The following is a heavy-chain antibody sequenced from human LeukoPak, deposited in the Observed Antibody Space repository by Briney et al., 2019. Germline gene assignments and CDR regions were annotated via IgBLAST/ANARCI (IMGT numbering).Heavy chain of an antibody. D-gene: IGHD6-13*01. J-gene: IGHJ4*02. Sequence: GGSLRLSCAASGFTFSDYYMSWIRQAPGKGLEWVSYISSSGSTIYYADSVKGRFTISRDNAKNSLYLQMNSLRAEDTAVYYCARDVRGYSSSWWSFDCWGQGTLVTVSS. CDR1: GFTFSDYY. CDR3: ARDVRGYSSSWWSFDC. V-gene: IGHV3-11*04. CDR2: ISSSGSTI.